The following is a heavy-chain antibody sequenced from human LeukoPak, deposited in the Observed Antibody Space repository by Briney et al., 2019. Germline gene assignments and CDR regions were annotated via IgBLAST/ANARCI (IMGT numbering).Heavy chain of an antibody. CDR1: GYSISSGYY. D-gene: IGHD5-18*01. CDR3: ARDSMVTGAAFDI. J-gene: IGHJ3*02. Sequence: PSETLSLTCTVSGYSISSGYYWGWIRQPPGKGLEWIGSIYHSGSTYYNPSLKSRVTISVDTSKNQFSLKLSSVTAADTAVYYCARDSMVTGAAFDIWGQGTMVTVSS. V-gene: IGHV4-38-2*02. CDR2: IYHSGST.